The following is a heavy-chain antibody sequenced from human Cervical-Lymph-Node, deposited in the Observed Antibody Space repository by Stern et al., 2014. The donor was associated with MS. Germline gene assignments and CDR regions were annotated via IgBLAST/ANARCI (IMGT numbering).Heavy chain of an antibody. Sequence: EVQLVESGGGLVQPGRSLRLSCTGSGFTFGDYAMSWFRQAPGKGLEWVGFVLNKGDGGTTEYAASVKGRFNISRDDLKSIAYLQMNSLKIEDTAVYYCGMAAQIDYWGQGTLVTVSS. V-gene: IGHV3-49*03. D-gene: IGHD1-14*01. CDR1: GFTFGDYA. CDR2: VLNKGDGGTT. J-gene: IGHJ4*02. CDR3: GMAAQIDY.